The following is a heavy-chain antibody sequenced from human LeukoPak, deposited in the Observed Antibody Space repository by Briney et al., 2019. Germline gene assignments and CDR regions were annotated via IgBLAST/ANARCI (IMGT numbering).Heavy chain of an antibody. CDR1: GFTFSDHA. CDR2: ISGSGGST. Sequence: GGSLRLSCAASGFTFSDHAMSWVRQAPGKGLEWVSAISGSGGSTYYADSVKGRFTISRDNSKNTLYPQMNSLRAEDTAVYYCAKESYYDFWSGYNDYWGQGTLVTVSS. D-gene: IGHD3-3*01. CDR3: AKESYYDFWSGYNDY. J-gene: IGHJ4*02. V-gene: IGHV3-23*01.